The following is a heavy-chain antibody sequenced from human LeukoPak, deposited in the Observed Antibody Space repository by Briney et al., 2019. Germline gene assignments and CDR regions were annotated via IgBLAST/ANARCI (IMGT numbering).Heavy chain of an antibody. J-gene: IGHJ5*01. CDR2: ISSSGSSK. CDR3: ARLGEYNWFDS. V-gene: IGHV3-48*03. CDR1: GFTFATYE. Sequence: GRSLRLSCAASGFTFATYEMNWVRQAPGKGLEWVSYISSSGSSKYYADSVKGRFTISRDNAKNSVYLQMTTLRGEDTAIYYCARLGEYNWFDSWGQGTLVTVSS.